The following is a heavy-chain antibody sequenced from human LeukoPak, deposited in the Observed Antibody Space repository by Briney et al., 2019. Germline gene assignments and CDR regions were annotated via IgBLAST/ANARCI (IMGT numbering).Heavy chain of an antibody. D-gene: IGHD6-6*01. V-gene: IGHV1-18*01. Sequence: ASVKVSCKASGYTFISYGISWGRQAPGQGLEWIGWISVYNGNTEYAQNLQGRVTMTTDTSTRIAYMELRSLRSDDTAVYYCARDVVAYSSSSGASYWGQGTLVTVSS. CDR2: ISVYNGNT. CDR1: GYTFISYG. J-gene: IGHJ4*02. CDR3: ARDVVAYSSSSGASY.